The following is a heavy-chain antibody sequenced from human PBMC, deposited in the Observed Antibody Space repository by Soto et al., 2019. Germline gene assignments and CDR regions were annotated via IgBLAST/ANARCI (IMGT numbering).Heavy chain of an antibody. CDR3: ARGGHVVVVTAAFDY. D-gene: IGHD2-21*02. CDR1: GNTFSNYY. J-gene: IGHJ4*02. Sequence: QVQLVQSGAEVKKPGASVKVSCKASGNTFSNYYIHWVRQGPGQGLEWMGTINPSGGHPTYAQKFLGRVTMTRVTSTSTLYMELTSLRSEDTAVYYCARGGHVVVVTAAFDYWGQGTLVTVSS. CDR2: INPSGGHP. V-gene: IGHV1-46*03.